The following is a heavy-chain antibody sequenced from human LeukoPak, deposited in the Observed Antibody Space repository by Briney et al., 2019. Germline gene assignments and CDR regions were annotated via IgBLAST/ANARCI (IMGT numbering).Heavy chain of an antibody. D-gene: IGHD3-22*01. CDR2: INPNSGGT. CDR1: GYTFTDYY. J-gene: IGHJ4*02. V-gene: IGHV1-2*02. CDR3: ARVKVVEELPGY. Sequence: ASVKVSCKASGYTFTDYYMHWVRQAPGQGLEWMGWINPNSGGTNYAQKFQGRVTMTRDTSISTAYMELSRLTFDDTAVYYCARVKVVEELPGYCGQGTLVTVSS.